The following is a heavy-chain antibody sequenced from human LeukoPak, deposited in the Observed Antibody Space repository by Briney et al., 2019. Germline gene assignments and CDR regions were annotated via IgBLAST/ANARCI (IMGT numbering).Heavy chain of an antibody. V-gene: IGHV3-30*09. CDR1: GFTFSSYA. Sequence: GSSLRLSCAASGFTFSSYAMHWVRQAPGKGLEWVAVISYDGSNKYYADSVKGRFAISRDNSKNTLYLQMNSLRAEDTAVYYCARVSSAPEYSSSPREFDYWGQGTLVTVSS. J-gene: IGHJ4*02. CDR3: ARVSSAPEYSSSPREFDY. CDR2: ISYDGSNK. D-gene: IGHD6-6*01.